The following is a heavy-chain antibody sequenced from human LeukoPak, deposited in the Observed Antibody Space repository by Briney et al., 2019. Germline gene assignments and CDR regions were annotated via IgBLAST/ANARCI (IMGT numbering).Heavy chain of an antibody. CDR2: ISAYNGNT. D-gene: IGHD6-13*01. V-gene: IGHV1-18*01. CDR1: GYTFTSYG. J-gene: IGHJ4*02. Sequence: GASVKVSCKASGYTFTSYGISWVRQAPGQGLEWMGWISAYNGNTTYAQKLQGRVTMTTDTSTSTAYMELRSLRSDDTAVYYCARGWAAAGKGYFDYWGQGTLVTVSS. CDR3: ARGWAAAGKGYFDY.